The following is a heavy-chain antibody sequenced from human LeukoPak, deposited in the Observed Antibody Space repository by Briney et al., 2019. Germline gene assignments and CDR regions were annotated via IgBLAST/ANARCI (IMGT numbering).Heavy chain of an antibody. CDR1: GDSVSSYY. J-gene: IGHJ5*02. Sequence: SETLSLTCTVFGDSVSSYYWSWIRQPPGKGLEWIAYIYYTGSTNYNPSLKSRVTISVDTSKNQFSLKLSSVTAADTAVYYCVRVGAYNWFDPWGQGTLVTVSS. V-gene: IGHV4-59*02. CDR3: VRVGAYNWFDP. CDR2: IYYTGST. D-gene: IGHD3-10*01.